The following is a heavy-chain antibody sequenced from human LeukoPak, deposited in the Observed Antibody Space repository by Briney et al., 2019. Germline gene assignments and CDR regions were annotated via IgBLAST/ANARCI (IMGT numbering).Heavy chain of an antibody. CDR1: GGTSSSYA. V-gene: IGHV1-69*04. J-gene: IGHJ6*02. CDR3: AKESNRYGMDV. CDR2: IIPILGIA. Sequence: SVKVSCKASGGTSSSYAISWVRQAPGQGLEWMGRIIPILGIAYYAQKFQGRVTITADKSTSTAYMELSSLRSGDTAVDYWAKESNRYGMDVWGQGTTVTVSS. D-gene: IGHD1-14*01.